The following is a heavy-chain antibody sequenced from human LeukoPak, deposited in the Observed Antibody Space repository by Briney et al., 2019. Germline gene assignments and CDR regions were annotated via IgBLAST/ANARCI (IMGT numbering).Heavy chain of an antibody. CDR3: ARENAVDDFWSGYYTSYYGMDV. CDR1: GFTFSSYS. Sequence: GGSLRLSCAASGFTFSSYSMNWVRQAPGKGLEWVSPISSSSSYIYYADSVKGRFTISRDNAKNSLYLQMNSLRAEDTAVYYCARENAVDDFWSGYYTSYYGMDVWGQGTTVTVSS. J-gene: IGHJ6*02. V-gene: IGHV3-21*01. D-gene: IGHD3-3*01. CDR2: ISSSSSYI.